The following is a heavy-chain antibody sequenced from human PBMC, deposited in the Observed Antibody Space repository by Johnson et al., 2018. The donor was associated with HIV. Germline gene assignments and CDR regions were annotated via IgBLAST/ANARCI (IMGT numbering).Heavy chain of an antibody. Sequence: QVQLVESGGGLVQPGGSLRLSCAASGFTFSSYGMSWVRQAPGKGLEWVAVISYDGSNKYYADSVKGRFTISRDNSKNTLYLQMNSLRAEDTAVYYCARAGSSSSGPRAFDIWGQGTMVTVSS. CDR1: GFTFSSYG. V-gene: IGHV3-30*03. CDR2: ISYDGSNK. CDR3: ARAGSSSSGPRAFDI. D-gene: IGHD6-6*01. J-gene: IGHJ3*02.